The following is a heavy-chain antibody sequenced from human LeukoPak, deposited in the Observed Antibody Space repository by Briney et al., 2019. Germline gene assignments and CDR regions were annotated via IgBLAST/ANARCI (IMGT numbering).Heavy chain of an antibody. CDR2: IYYSGST. V-gene: IGHV4-61*01. CDR1: GGSISSGSYY. Sequence: SETLSLTCTVSGGSISSGSYYWSWIRQPPGKGLEWIGYIYYSGSTNYNPSLKSRVTISVDTSKNQFSLKLSSVTAADTAVYYCARSPMKRWLQFDYWGQGTLVTVSS. CDR3: ARSPMKRWLQFDY. J-gene: IGHJ4*02. D-gene: IGHD5-24*01.